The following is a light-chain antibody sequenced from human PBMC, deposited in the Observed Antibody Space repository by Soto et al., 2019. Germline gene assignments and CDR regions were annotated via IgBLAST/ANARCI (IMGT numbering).Light chain of an antibody. V-gene: IGKV1-5*01. CDR1: QSISSL. CDR3: QQYDNLSLT. Sequence: DIQMTQSPSTLSASVGDRVTITCRASQSISSLLAWYQQKPGKAPKLLIYDASSLQNGVPSRFRGAESGTEFTLTISSLQPEDVATYYCQQYDNLSLTFGGGTKVDIK. J-gene: IGKJ4*01. CDR2: DAS.